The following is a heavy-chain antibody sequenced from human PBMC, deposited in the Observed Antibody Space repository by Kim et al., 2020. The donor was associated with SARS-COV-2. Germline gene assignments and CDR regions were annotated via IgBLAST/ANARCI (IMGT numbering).Heavy chain of an antibody. V-gene: IGHV3-23*01. CDR1: GFTFSNYS. J-gene: IGHJ4*02. D-gene: IGHD3-9*01. CDR2: ITGDDVDT. Sequence: GGSLRLSCAVSGFTFSNYSISWVRQAPGKGLEWVSSITGDDVDTYYADSVRGRFTISRDNSKNTLYLQMNSLRAEDTANYYCARALRGGNILRYFDSWGQGTVVTVSS. CDR3: ARALRGGNILRYFDS.